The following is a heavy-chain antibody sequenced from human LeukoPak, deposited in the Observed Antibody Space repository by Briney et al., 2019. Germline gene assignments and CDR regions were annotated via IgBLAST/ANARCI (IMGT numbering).Heavy chain of an antibody. V-gene: IGHV3-7*01. CDR1: GFAFSIYW. CDR3: TKGRSNHY. J-gene: IGHJ4*02. Sequence: GGSLRLSCAASGFAFSIYWMTWVRQAPGKGLEWVANIKQDGSEKYYVDSVKGRFTISRDNAKNALYLQMNSLRAEDTAVYYCTKGRSNHYWGQGTLVTVST. D-gene: IGHD4-11*01. CDR2: IKQDGSEK.